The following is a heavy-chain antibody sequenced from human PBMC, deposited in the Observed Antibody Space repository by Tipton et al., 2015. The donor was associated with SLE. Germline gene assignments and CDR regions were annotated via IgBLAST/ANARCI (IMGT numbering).Heavy chain of an antibody. J-gene: IGHJ4*02. CDR2: IPKDRGNK. CDR3: GGDGY. V-gene: IGHV3-30*03. CDR1: AFTISYYG. Sequence: SLRLSCAASAFTISYYGMHWVRQTPGKGLEWVAAIPKDRGNKYYADSVKGRFTVSRDNSKNTLYVQMNSLRPEDTAVYYCGGDGYWGQGTLVTVSS. D-gene: IGHD3-10*01.